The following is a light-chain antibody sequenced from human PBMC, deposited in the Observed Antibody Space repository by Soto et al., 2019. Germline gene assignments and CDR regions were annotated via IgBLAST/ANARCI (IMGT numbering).Light chain of an antibody. CDR2: EVN. CDR3: SSYAGTIPA. V-gene: IGLV2-8*01. Sequence: QSALTQPPSASGSPGQSVTISCTGTSSDIGGYNYVSWYQQHPGKAPKLMIYEVNKRPSGVPDRFFGPKSGNTASLIVSGLQAEDEAEYYCSSYAGTIPAFGGGTKLTVL. CDR1: SSDIGGYNY. J-gene: IGLJ2*01.